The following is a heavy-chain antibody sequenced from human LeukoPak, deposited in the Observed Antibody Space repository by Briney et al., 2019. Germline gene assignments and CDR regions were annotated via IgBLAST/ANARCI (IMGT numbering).Heavy chain of an antibody. Sequence: GGSLRLSCAASGFTFSSYGMHWVRQAPGKGLEWVAVISYDGSNKYYADSVKGRFTISRDNSKNTLYLQMNSLRAEDTAVYYCARPNEKVFDYWGQGTLVTVSS. CDR3: ARPNEKVFDY. V-gene: IGHV3-30*03. CDR2: ISYDGSNK. D-gene: IGHD1-1*01. CDR1: GFTFSSYG. J-gene: IGHJ4*02.